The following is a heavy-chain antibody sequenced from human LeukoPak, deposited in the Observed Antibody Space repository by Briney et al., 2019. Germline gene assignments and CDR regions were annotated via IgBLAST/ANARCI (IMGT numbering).Heavy chain of an antibody. V-gene: IGHV4-34*01. CDR2: INHSGST. CDR1: GGSFSGYY. J-gene: IGHJ4*02. D-gene: IGHD3-10*01. CDR3: ARGRSYGSGSYYAREIPGPFDY. Sequence: SETLSLTCAVYGGSFSGYYWSWIRQPPGKGLEWIREINHSGSTNYNPSLKSRVTISVDTSKNQFSLKLSSVTAADTAVYYCARGRSYGSGSYYAREIPGPFDYWGQGTLVTVSS.